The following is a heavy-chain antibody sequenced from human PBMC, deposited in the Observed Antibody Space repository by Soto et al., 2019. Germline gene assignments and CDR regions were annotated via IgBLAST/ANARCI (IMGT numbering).Heavy chain of an antibody. D-gene: IGHD1-20*01. V-gene: IGHV1-2*04. CDR3: ARDPGIPGRYWYFDL. J-gene: IGHJ2*01. CDR1: GYKFTDYY. Sequence: QVLLVQSGAEVKKPGASVKVSCKASGYKFTDYYIHWVLQAPGQGPEWIGWVNPKRGDAVYAQQFQGWVTMTRDTATTTAYLEVNRLKSDYTAVYYCARDPGIPGRYWYFDLWGRGTLVTVSS. CDR2: VNPKRGDA.